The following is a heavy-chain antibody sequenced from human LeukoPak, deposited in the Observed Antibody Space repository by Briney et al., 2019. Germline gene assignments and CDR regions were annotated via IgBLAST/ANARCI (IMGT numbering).Heavy chain of an antibody. CDR1: GGSISSGGYY. V-gene: IGHV4-30-2*01. CDR3: ARDRTSNYFDY. Sequence: PSETLSLTCTVSGGSISSGGYYWSWIRQPPGKGLEWIGYIYHSGSTYYNPSLKSRVTISVDRSKNQFSLKLSSVTAADTAVYYCARDRTSNYFDYWGQGTLVTVSS. J-gene: IGHJ4*02. CDR2: IYHSGST. D-gene: IGHD1-7*01.